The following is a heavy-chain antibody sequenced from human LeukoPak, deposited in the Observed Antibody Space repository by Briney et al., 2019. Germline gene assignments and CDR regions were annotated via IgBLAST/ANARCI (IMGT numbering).Heavy chain of an antibody. D-gene: IGHD1-26*01. J-gene: IGHJ6*02. CDR3: ARHFLGELPDMDV. CDR2: IDPSDSYT. CDR1: GYIFTSYW. V-gene: IGHV5-10-1*01. Sequence: GESLKISCKGSGYIFTSYWISWVRQMPGKGLEWMGRIDPSDSYTKYSPSFQGHVTISGDESISTAYLQWSSLKASDTAMYYCARHFLGELPDMDVWGQGTTVTVSS.